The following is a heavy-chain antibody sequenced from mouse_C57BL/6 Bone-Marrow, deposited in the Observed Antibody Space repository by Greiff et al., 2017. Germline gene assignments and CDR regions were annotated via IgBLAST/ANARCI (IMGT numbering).Heavy chain of an antibody. D-gene: IGHD4-1*01. CDR1: GYTFTSYN. J-gene: IGHJ3*01. V-gene: IGHV1-12*01. CDR3: ARREGKLGSWFAY. CDR2: IYPGNGDT. Sequence: QVQLKESGAELVRPGASVKMSCKASGYTFTSYNMHWVKQTPRQGLEWIGSIYPGNGDTSYNQKFKGKATLTVDKSSSTAYLQLSSLTSEDSAVYFCARREGKLGSWFAYWGQGTLVTVSA.